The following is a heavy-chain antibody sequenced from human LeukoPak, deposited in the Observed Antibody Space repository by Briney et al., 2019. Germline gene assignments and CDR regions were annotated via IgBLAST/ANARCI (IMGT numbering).Heavy chain of an antibody. J-gene: IGHJ4*02. CDR2: INTDGAST. Sequence: GGSLRLSCTASGFAFSSYLMFWVRQAPGKGLVWVSQINTDGASTTYGDPAKGRFTTSRDNAKNTLFLQMNSLRVEDTAVYYCARGTATTAGIDYWGQGTLVTVSS. D-gene: IGHD1/OR15-1a*01. CDR3: ARGTATTAGIDY. V-gene: IGHV3-74*01. CDR1: GFAFSSYL.